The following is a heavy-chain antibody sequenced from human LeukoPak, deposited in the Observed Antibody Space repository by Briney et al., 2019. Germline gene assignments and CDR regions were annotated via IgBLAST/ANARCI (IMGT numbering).Heavy chain of an antibody. CDR3: ASVYYHGSGSNPDAFDI. V-gene: IGHV1-2*02. D-gene: IGHD3-10*01. Sequence: ASVKVSCKASGYTFTGYYMHWVRQAPGQGLEWMGWINPNSGGTNYAQKFQGRVTMTRDTSISTAYMELSRLRSDDTAVYYCASVYYHGSGSNPDAFDIWGQGTMVTVSS. CDR2: INPNSGGT. J-gene: IGHJ3*02. CDR1: GYTFTGYY.